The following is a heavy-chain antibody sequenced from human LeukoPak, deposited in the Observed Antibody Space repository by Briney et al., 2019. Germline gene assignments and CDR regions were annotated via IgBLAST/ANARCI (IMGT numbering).Heavy chain of an antibody. CDR2: ISYDGSNK. CDR1: GFTFSSYA. J-gene: IGHJ6*02. CDR3: ARDLAELLWFGESVLSYGMDV. Sequence: GGSLRLSCAASGFTFSSYAMHWVRQAPGKGLEGVAVISYDGSNKYYADSVKGRFTISRDNSKNTLYLQMNSLRAEDTAVYYCARDLAELLWFGESVLSYGMDVWGQGTTVTVSS. D-gene: IGHD3-10*01. V-gene: IGHV3-30*04.